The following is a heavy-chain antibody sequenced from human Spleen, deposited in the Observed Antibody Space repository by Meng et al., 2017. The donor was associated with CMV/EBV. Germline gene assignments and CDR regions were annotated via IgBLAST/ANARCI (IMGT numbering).Heavy chain of an antibody. Sequence: ASVKVSCKASGYTFTGYYLNWVRQAPGQGLEWMGLINSNSGGPKYAQKFQGRVTMTRDTSIDTAYMELSGLRFDDTAVYYCAREGYGRSGTYYHDPFDIWGQGTMVTVSS. CDR1: GYTFTGYY. V-gene: IGHV1-2*02. CDR3: AREGYGRSGTYYHDPFDI. J-gene: IGHJ3*02. CDR2: INSNSGGP. D-gene: IGHD3-3*01.